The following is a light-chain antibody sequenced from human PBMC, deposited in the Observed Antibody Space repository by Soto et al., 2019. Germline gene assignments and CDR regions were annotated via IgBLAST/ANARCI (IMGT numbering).Light chain of an antibody. V-gene: IGLV3-21*02. CDR1: NIGSDT. CDR3: QVWDSTNDHYV. CDR2: DDS. J-gene: IGLJ1*01. Sequence: SYELTQPPSVSVAPGQTATISCGGNNIGSDTVHWYQQKPGQAPVVVVHDDSDRPSGIPERFSGSNSGNTATLTISRVEAGDEADYYCQVWDSTNDHYVFGAGTKVTVL.